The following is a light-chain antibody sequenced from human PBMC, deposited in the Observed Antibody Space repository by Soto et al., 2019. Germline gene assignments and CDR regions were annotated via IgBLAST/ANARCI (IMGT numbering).Light chain of an antibody. CDR1: QSVGSN. J-gene: IGKJ5*01. CDR2: GTS. V-gene: IGKV3-15*01. CDR3: QQAYSFPIT. Sequence: EVVMTQSPATLSVSPGESATLSCRASQSVGSNLAWYQQKPGQPPRLLLYGTSTRATGIPARISGSGSGTDFTLSINSLQPEDFATYYCQQAYSFPITFGQGTRLAIK.